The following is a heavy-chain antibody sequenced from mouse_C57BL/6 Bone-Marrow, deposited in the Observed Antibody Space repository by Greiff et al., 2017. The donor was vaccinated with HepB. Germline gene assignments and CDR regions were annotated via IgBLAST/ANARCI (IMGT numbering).Heavy chain of an antibody. D-gene: IGHD1-1*01. CDR3: TRSSTTVVNGNYAMDY. CDR1: GYTFTSYW. J-gene: IGHJ4*01. CDR2: IYPGNSDT. V-gene: IGHV1-5*01. Sequence: EVQLQQSGTVLARPGASVKMSCKTSGYTFTSYWMHWVKQRPGQGLEWIGAIYPGNSDTSYNQKFKAKAKLTAVTSASTAYMELSSLTNEDSAVYYCTRSSTTVVNGNYAMDYWGQGTSVTVSS.